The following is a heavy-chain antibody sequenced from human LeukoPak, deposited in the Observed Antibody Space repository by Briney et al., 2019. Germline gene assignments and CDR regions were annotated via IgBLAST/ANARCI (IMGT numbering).Heavy chain of an antibody. V-gene: IGHV1-8*01. CDR3: ARGSRWLRFREKTGFDP. J-gene: IGHJ5*02. D-gene: IGHD5-12*01. CDR2: MNPNSGNT. Sequence: ASVKVSCKASGYTFTNYDINWVRQATGQGLEWLGWMNPNSGNTGYAQKFQGRVTITRNTSISTAYMELSSLTSEDTAVYYCARGSRWLRFREKTGFDPWGQGTLVTVSS. CDR1: GYTFTNYD.